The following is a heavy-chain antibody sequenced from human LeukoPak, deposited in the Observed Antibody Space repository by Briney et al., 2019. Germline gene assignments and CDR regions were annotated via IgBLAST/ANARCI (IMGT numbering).Heavy chain of an antibody. CDR2: IWYDGSNK. Sequence: PGGSLRLSCAASGFTFSSYGMHWVRQAPGKGLEWVAVIWYDGSNKYYADSVKGRFTISRDNSKNTLYLQMNSLRAEDTAVYYCAKKEGYSYGYGRFDYWGQGTLVTVSS. CDR3: AKKEGYSYGYGRFDY. V-gene: IGHV3-33*06. D-gene: IGHD5-18*01. J-gene: IGHJ4*02. CDR1: GFTFSSYG.